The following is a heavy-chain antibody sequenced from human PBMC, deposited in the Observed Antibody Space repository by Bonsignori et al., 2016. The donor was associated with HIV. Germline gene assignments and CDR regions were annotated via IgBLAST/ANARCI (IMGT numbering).Heavy chain of an antibody. CDR1: GFTFSGFG. D-gene: IGHD5-24*01. CDR2: IRFDGSND. V-gene: IGHV3-30*02. J-gene: IGHJ4*02. Sequence: QVELVESGGGVVQPGGSLRLSCAASGFTFSGFGMHWVRQAPGKGLEWVAFIRFDGSNDVYSDSVKGRFTVSRDNLLKTLYLQMNSLRPDDTAVYYCSKEGRWLQAHFDIWGQG. CDR3: SKEGRWLQAHFDI.